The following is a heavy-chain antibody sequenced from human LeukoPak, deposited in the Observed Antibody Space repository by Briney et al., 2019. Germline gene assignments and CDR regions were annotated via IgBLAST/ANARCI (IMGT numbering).Heavy chain of an antibody. V-gene: IGHV3-33*08. Sequence: GRSLRLSCAASGFTFSSYAMHWVRQAPGKGLEWVAVIWYDGSNKYYADSVKGRFTISRDNSKNTLYLQMNSLRAEDTAVYYCARDQGTTGLKWFDPWGQGTLVTVSS. D-gene: IGHD4-17*01. CDR2: IWYDGSNK. J-gene: IGHJ5*02. CDR1: GFTFSSYA. CDR3: ARDQGTTGLKWFDP.